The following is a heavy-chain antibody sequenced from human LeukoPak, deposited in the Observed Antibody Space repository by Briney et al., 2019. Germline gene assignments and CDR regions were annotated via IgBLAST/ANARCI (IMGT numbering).Heavy chain of an antibody. V-gene: IGHV3-7*01. D-gene: IGHD1-26*01. Sequence: QSGGSLRLSCGASGFTFSSYWMSLVRQAPGKGLEWVANIKQDGSEKYYVDSVKGRFTISRDNAKNSLYLQMNSLRAEDTAVYYCARNSGTNPWGQGTLVTVSS. CDR1: GFTFSSYW. CDR2: IKQDGSEK. J-gene: IGHJ5*02. CDR3: ARNSGTNP.